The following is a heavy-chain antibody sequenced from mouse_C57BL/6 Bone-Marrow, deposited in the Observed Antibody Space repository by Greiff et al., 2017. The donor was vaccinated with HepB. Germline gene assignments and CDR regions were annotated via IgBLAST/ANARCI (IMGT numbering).Heavy chain of an antibody. CDR3: ARGTAQATLAWFAY. V-gene: IGHV1-55*01. D-gene: IGHD3-2*02. J-gene: IGHJ3*01. CDR1: GYTFTSYW. CDR2: LYPGSGST. Sequence: QVQLQQPGAELVKPGASVKMSCQASGYTFTSYWITWVKQRPGQGLEWIGDLYPGSGSTNYNEKFKSKATLTVDTSSSTAYMQLSSLTSEDSAVYYCARGTAQATLAWFAYWGQGTLVTVSA.